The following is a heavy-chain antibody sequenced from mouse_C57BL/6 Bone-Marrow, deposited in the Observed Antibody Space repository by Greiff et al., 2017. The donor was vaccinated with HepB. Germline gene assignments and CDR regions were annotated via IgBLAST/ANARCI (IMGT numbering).Heavy chain of an antibody. J-gene: IGHJ4*01. Sequence: QVQLKQPGAELVKPGASVKLSCKASGYTFTSYWMHWVKQRPGQGLEWIGMIHPNSGSTNYNEKFKSKATLTVDKSSSTAYMQLSSLTSEDSAVYYCARSLHGSSPYYYAMDYWGQGTSVTVSS. CDR1: GYTFTSYW. CDR2: IHPNSGST. V-gene: IGHV1-64*01. D-gene: IGHD1-1*01. CDR3: ARSLHGSSPYYYAMDY.